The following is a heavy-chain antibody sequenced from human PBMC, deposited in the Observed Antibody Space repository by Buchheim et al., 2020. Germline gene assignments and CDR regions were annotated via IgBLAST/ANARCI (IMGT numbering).Heavy chain of an antibody. CDR2: FSGSGGNP. D-gene: IGHD1-26*01. CDR1: GFTFSSYA. V-gene: IGHV3-23*04. CDR3: ARGNSGSYYDAVDY. J-gene: IGHJ4*02. Sequence: EVQLVESGGGLVQPGGSLRLSCAASGFTFSSYAMSWVRQAPGRGLEWVSTFSGSGGNPYYADSMKGRFTISRDNSKNTLSLQMNSLRAEDTALYYCARGNSGSYYDAVDYWGQGTL.